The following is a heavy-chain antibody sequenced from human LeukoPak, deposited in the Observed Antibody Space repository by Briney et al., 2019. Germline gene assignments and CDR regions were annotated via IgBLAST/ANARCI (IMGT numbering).Heavy chain of an antibody. CDR1: GYIFTSYG. CDR3: AIDLVHHRLLDTVYNWFDP. Sequence: ASVKVSCKASGYIFTSYGISWVRQAPGQGLEWMGWINTYNGNTKYAEKLQGRVTMTTDTSTSTAYMELRSLRSDDTAVYYCAIDLVHHRLLDTVYNWFDPWGQGTLVTVSS. CDR2: INTYNGNT. J-gene: IGHJ5*02. V-gene: IGHV1-18*01.